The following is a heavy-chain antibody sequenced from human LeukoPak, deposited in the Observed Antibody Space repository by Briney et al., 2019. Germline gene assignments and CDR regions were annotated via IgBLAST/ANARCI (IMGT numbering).Heavy chain of an antibody. CDR1: GGSISSHY. J-gene: IGHJ3*02. CDR3: ARDQGGYDFWSGYYRERDAFDI. CDR2: IYTSGST. D-gene: IGHD3-3*01. V-gene: IGHV4-4*07. Sequence: SETLSLTCTVSGGSISSHYWSWIRQPAGKGLEWIGRIYTSGSTNYNPSLKSRVTMSVDTSKNQFSLKLSSVTAADTAVYYCARDQGGYDFWSGYYRERDAFDIWGQGTMVTVSS.